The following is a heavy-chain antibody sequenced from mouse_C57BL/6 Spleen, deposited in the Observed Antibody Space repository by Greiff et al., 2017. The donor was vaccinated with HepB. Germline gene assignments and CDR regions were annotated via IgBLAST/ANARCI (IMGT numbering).Heavy chain of an antibody. CDR1: GYTFTSYW. CDR3: ARGGGMDY. J-gene: IGHJ4*01. CDR2: IDPSDSYT. V-gene: IGHV1-69*01. Sequence: VQLQQSGAELVMPGASVKLSCKASGYTFTSYWMHWVKQRPGQGLEWIGEIDPSDSYTNYNQKFKGKSTLTVDKSSSTAYMQLSSLTSEDSAVYDCARGGGMDYWGQGTSVTVSS.